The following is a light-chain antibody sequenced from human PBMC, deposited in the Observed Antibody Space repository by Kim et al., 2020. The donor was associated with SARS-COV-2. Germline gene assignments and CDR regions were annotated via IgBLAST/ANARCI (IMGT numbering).Light chain of an antibody. CDR2: DVS. Sequence: QSITISCTGTSSDVGGYNYVSWYQQHPGKAPKLMIYDVSKRPSGVSNRFSGSKSGNTASLTISGLQAEDEADYYCSSYISSSTSLYVFGTGTKVT. CDR1: SSDVGGYNY. V-gene: IGLV2-14*04. CDR3: SSYISSSTSLYV. J-gene: IGLJ1*01.